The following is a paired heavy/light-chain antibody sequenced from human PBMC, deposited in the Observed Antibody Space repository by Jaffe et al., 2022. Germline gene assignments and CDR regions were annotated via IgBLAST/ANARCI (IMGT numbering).Light chain of an antibody. J-gene: IGKJ5*01. CDR1: QSVSSSY. CDR2: DAS. CDR3: QQYGSSLGIT. V-gene: IGKV3D-20*01. Sequence: EIVLTQSPATLSLSPGERATLSCGASQSVSSSYLAWYQQKPGLAPRLLIYDASSRATGIPDRFSGSGSGTDFTLTISRLEPEDFAVYYCQQYGSSLGITFGQGTRLEIK.
Heavy chain of an antibody. Sequence: EVQLLESGGGLVQPGGSLRLSCAASGFTFSSYAMSWVRQAPGKGLEWVSAISGSGGSTYYADSVKGRFTISRDNSKNTLYLQMNSLRAEDTAVYYCAKGSYGSGSYYSALPYYFDYWGQGTLVTVSS. V-gene: IGHV3-23*01. CDR3: AKGSYGSGSYYSALPYYFDY. CDR2: ISGSGGST. J-gene: IGHJ4*02. CDR1: GFTFSSYA. D-gene: IGHD3-10*01.